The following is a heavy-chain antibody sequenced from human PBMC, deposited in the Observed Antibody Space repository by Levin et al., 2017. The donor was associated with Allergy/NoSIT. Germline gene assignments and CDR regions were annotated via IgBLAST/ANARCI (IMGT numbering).Heavy chain of an antibody. J-gene: IGHJ6*02. Sequence: GGSLRLSCAASGFTFSTYTLHWVRQAPGKGLEWVALISYDGSNKYYADSVRGRFTISRDNSKNTLYLQMYSLRPEDRAVYYCARGLYGYGMDVWGQGTTVTVSS. CDR1: GFTFSTYT. D-gene: IGHD5-18*01. CDR2: ISYDGSNK. V-gene: IGHV3-30*04. CDR3: ARGLYGYGMDV.